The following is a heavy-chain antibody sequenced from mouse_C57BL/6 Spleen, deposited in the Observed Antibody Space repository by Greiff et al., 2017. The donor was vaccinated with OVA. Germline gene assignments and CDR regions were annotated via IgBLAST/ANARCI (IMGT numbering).Heavy chain of an antibody. D-gene: IGHD3-2*02. Sequence: VQLQQSGPELVKPGASVTISCKASGYAFSSSWMNWVKQRPGKGLEWIGRIYPGDGDTNYNGKFKGKATLTADKASSTAYMQLSSLTSEDDAVYFCARWKLDSAGYVYFDYWGQGTTLTVSS. V-gene: IGHV1-82*01. CDR2: IYPGDGDT. CDR3: ARWKLDSAGYVYFDY. J-gene: IGHJ2*01. CDR1: GYAFSSSW.